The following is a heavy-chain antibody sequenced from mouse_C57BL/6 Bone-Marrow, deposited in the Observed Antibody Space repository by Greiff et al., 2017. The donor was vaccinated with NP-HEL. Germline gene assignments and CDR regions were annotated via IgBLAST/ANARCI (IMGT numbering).Heavy chain of an antibody. CDR1: GYAFSSSW. CDR3: ARDRWLLRGCAH. CDR2: IYPGDGDT. J-gene: IGHJ3*01. Sequence: VQLQQSGPELVKPGASVKISCKASGYAFSSSWMNWVKQRPGKGLEWIGRIYPGDGDTNYNGKFKGKATLTADKSSSTAYMQLSSLTSEDSAVYFCARDRWLLRGCAHWGQGTLVTVSA. D-gene: IGHD2-3*01. V-gene: IGHV1-82*01.